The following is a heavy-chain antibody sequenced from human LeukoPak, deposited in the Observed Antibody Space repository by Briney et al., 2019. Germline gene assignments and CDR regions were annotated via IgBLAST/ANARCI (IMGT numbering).Heavy chain of an antibody. CDR1: GVSFSGYY. CDR2: IHYSGST. Sequence: PSETLSLTCAVYGVSFSGYYWSWIRQPPGKGLEWIGYIHYSGSTNYNPSLQSRVTISVDTSKNQFSLKLSSVTAADTAVYYCARHRPDLGTGSSSAFDYWGQGTLVTVSS. J-gene: IGHJ4*02. D-gene: IGHD1-1*01. CDR3: ARHRPDLGTGSSSAFDY. V-gene: IGHV4-59*08.